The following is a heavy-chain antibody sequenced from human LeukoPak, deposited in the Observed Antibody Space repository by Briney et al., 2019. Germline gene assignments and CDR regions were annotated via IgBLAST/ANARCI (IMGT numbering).Heavy chain of an antibody. D-gene: IGHD3-10*01. CDR1: GYTFTSYY. CDR2: INPSGGST. CDR3: ARSRRHLYYYGSGSSHNPIFDY. Sequence: GASVKVSCKASGYTFTSYYMHWVRQAPGQGLEWMGIINPSGGSTSYAQKFQGRVTMTRDMSTSTVYMELSSLRSEDTAVYYCARSRRHLYYYGSGSSHNPIFDYWGQGTLVTVSS. J-gene: IGHJ4*02. V-gene: IGHV1-46*01.